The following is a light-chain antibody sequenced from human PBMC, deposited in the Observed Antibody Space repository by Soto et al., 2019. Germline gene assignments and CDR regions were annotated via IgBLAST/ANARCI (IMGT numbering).Light chain of an antibody. J-gene: IGKJ3*01. V-gene: IGKV1-9*01. CDR2: AAS. Sequence: DLPLTQSPSFLSASVGDRVTITCRASQGISSYLAWFQQKPGKAPKLLIYAASILESGVPSRFSGSGSGTEFTLTISSLQPEDFASYYCQQVNNYPRTFGPGTKVDIK. CDR3: QQVNNYPRT. CDR1: QGISSY.